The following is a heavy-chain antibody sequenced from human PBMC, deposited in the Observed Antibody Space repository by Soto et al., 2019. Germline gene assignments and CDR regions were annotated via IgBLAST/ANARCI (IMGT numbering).Heavy chain of an antibody. CDR3: ARVGAYSISWYEDYYYGMYV. Sequence: GGSLRLSCAASGFTFSSYAMHWVRQAPGKGLEWVAVISYDGSNKYYADSVKGRFTISRDNSKNTLYLQMNSLRAEDTAVYYCARVGAYSISWYEDYYYGMYVCGQGTTVPVSS. J-gene: IGHJ6*02. V-gene: IGHV3-30-3*01. CDR1: GFTFSSYA. D-gene: IGHD6-13*01. CDR2: ISYDGSNK.